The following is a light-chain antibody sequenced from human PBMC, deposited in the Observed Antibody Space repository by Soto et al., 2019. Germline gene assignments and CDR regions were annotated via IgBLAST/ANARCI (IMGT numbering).Light chain of an antibody. CDR3: QSFDSSLSGSPV. Sequence: QSVLTQPPSVSGAPGQRVTISCTGSSSNIGAGYDVHWYRHLPGTAPKLLIYGNSNRPSGVPDRFSGSKSGTSASLAITGLQAEDEADYYCQSFDSSLSGSPVFGTGTKLTVL. J-gene: IGLJ1*01. CDR2: GNS. V-gene: IGLV1-40*01. CDR1: SSNIGAGYD.